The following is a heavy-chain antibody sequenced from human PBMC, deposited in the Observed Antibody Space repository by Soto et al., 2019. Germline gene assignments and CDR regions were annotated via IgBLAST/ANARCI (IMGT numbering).Heavy chain of an antibody. CDR2: IDSSGSII. V-gene: IGHV3-11*01. Sequence: PGGSLRLSCSASGFTFSDYYMSWIRQAPGKGLEWISYIDSSGSIIYYADSVKGRFTISRDNAKNSLYLQMNSLRAEDTAVYYCARDLGYYDSSGYFDYWGQGTLVTVS. CDR1: GFTFSDYY. CDR3: ARDLGYYDSSGYFDY. D-gene: IGHD3-22*01. J-gene: IGHJ4*02.